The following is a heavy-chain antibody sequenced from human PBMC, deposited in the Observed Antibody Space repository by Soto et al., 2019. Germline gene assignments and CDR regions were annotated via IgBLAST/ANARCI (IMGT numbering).Heavy chain of an antibody. J-gene: IGHJ4*02. CDR3: AREIFY. V-gene: IGHV3-74*01. CDR1: GFTFSSYG. D-gene: IGHD2-15*01. CDR2: VNSDGSST. Sequence: GGSLRLSCAASGFTFSSYGMNWVRQAPGKGLVWVSPVNSDGSSTSYADSVKGRFSISRDNAKNTLYLQMNSLRAEDTAVYYCAREIFYWGQGTLVTVSS.